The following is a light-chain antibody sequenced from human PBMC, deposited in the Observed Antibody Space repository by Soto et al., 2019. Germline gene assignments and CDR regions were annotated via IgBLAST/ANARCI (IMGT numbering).Light chain of an antibody. Sequence: DIQMTQSPSTLSASIGDRVTITCRASQTINNWLVWYQQKPGKAPNLLIYHASNLETGVPSRFSGSAFGTDFTLTISSLQPDAFATYYCQHYNSYPWTFGQGTKVEIK. V-gene: IGKV1-5*01. CDR1: QTINNW. CDR2: HAS. J-gene: IGKJ1*01. CDR3: QHYNSYPWT.